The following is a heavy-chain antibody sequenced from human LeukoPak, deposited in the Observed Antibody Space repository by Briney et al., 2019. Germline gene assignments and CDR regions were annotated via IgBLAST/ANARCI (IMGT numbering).Heavy chain of an antibody. V-gene: IGHV3-21*01. CDR3: ASGYSGYDSGDY. J-gene: IGHJ4*02. CDR2: ISSSSSYI. Sequence: GGSLRLSCAASGFTFSSYSMNWVRQAPGKGLEWVSSISSSSSYIYYADSVKGRFTISRDNAKNSLYLQMNSLRAEDTAVYYCASGYSGYDSGDYWSQGTLVTVSS. D-gene: IGHD5-12*01. CDR1: GFTFSSYS.